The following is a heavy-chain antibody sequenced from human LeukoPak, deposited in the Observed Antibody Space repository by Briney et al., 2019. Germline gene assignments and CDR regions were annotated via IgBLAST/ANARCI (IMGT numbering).Heavy chain of an antibody. D-gene: IGHD3-10*01. J-gene: IGHJ4*02. V-gene: IGHV3-48*02. CDR1: GFTFSSYS. Sequence: GGSLRLSCAASGFTFSSYSMNWVRQAPGKGLEWVSYISSSSSTIFYADSVKGRFTISRDNAKNSLYLQMNSLGDEDTAVYYCARDRNYFGSGSYKDYWGQGTLVTVSS. CDR2: ISSSSSTI. CDR3: ARDRNYFGSGSYKDY.